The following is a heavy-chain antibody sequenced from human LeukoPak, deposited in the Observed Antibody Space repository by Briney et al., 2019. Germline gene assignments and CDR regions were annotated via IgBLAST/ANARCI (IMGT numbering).Heavy chain of an antibody. J-gene: IGHJ4*02. D-gene: IGHD1-26*01. CDR3: AVRPKVGATVWPFDY. CDR2: IIPIFGTA. CDR1: GGTFSSYA. Sequence: SVTVSCTASGGTFSSYAISWVRQAPGQGLEWMGGIIPIFGTANYAQKFQGRVTITADESTSTAYMELSSLRSEDTAVYYCAVRPKVGATVWPFDYWGQGTLVTVSS. V-gene: IGHV1-69*13.